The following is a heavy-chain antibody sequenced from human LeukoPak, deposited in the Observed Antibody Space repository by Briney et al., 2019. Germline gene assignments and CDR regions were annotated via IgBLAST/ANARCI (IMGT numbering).Heavy chain of an antibody. CDR2: ISGSGGST. Sequence: GGSLRLSCAASGFTFSSYAMSWVRQAPGKGLEWVSAISGSGGSTYYADSVKGRFTISRDNSKNTLYLHMNSLRAEDTAVYYCAKDKTYYYDSSGYRGADNWFDPWGQGTLVTVSS. CDR3: AKDKTYYYDSSGYRGADNWFDP. CDR1: GFTFSSYA. D-gene: IGHD3-22*01. V-gene: IGHV3-23*01. J-gene: IGHJ5*02.